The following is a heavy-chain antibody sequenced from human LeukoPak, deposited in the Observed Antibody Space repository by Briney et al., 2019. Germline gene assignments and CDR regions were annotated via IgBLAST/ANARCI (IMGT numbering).Heavy chain of an antibody. CDR1: GFTFSSYA. CDR3: ARAAHSSSAF. V-gene: IGHV3-7*01. D-gene: IGHD6-13*01. Sequence: GGSLRLSCAASGFTFSSYAMTWVRQAPGKGLEWVANIKQDGSEKYYVDSVKGRFTISRDNAKNSLYLQMNSLRAEDTAVYYCARAAHSSSAFWGQGALVTVSS. CDR2: IKQDGSEK. J-gene: IGHJ4*02.